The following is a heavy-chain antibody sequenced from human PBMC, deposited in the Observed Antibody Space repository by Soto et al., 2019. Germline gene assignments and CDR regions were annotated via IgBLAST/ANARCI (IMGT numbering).Heavy chain of an antibody. V-gene: IGHV1-18*04. CDR2: ISAYNGNT. J-gene: IGHJ5*02. CDR3: ARDHRGGDFWGGYNNNWFDP. CDR1: GYTFTSYG. Sequence: ASVKVSCKASGYTFTSYGISWVRQAPGQGLEWMGWISAYNGNTNYAQKLQGRVTMTTDTSTSTAYMELRSLRSDDTAVYYCARDHRGGDFWGGYNNNWFDPWGQGTLVTVSS. D-gene: IGHD3-3*01.